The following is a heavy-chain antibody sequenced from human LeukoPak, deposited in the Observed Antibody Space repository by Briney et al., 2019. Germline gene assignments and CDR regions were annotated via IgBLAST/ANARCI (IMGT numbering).Heavy chain of an antibody. Sequence: AGGSLRLSCAASGFTFSSYGMHWVRQAPGKGLEWVAVIWYDGSNKYYADSVKGRFTISRDNAKNTLYLQMNSLRAEDTAVYYCVRDLGGRSGHWGQGTLVTVSS. CDR2: IWYDGSNK. CDR3: VRDLGGRSGH. D-gene: IGHD1-26*01. V-gene: IGHV3-33*01. J-gene: IGHJ4*02. CDR1: GFTFSSYG.